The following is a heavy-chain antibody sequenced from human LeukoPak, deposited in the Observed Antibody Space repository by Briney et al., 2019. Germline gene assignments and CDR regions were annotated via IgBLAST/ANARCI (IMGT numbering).Heavy chain of an antibody. J-gene: IGHJ4*02. CDR1: RFTFSSYA. CDR3: ARDYYDSSGYYYVWDY. V-gene: IGHV3-23*01. D-gene: IGHD3-22*01. Sequence: PGGSLRLSCAASRFTFSSYAMSWVRQAPGKGLEWVSAISGSGGSTYYADSVKGRFTISRDNSKNTLYLQMNSLRAEDTAVYYCARDYYDSSGYYYVWDYWGQGTLVTVSS. CDR2: ISGSGGST.